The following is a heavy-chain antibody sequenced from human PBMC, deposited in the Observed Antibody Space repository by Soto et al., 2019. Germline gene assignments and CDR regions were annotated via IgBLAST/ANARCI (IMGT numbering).Heavy chain of an antibody. D-gene: IGHD2-2*01. CDR3: AKEPCSTSCPLVYMDV. CDR2: ISGSGGST. CDR1: GFTFSSYA. V-gene: IGHV3-23*01. J-gene: IGHJ6*03. Sequence: GGSLRLSCAASGFTFSSYAMSWVRQAPGKGLEWVSAISGSGGSTYYADSVKGRFTISRDNSKNTLYLQMNSLRAEDTAVYYCAKEPCSTSCPLVYMDVWGKGTTVTVSS.